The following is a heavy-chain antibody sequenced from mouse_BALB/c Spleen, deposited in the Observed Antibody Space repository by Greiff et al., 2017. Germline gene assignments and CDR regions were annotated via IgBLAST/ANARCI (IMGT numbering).Heavy chain of an antibody. CDR3: ARDGTFDYDGGFAY. V-gene: IGHV5-6-3*01. CDR2: INSNGVST. Sequence: EVHLVGSGGGLVQPGGSLKFSCAASGFTFSSYGMSWVRQTPDKRLELVATINSNGVSTYYPDSVKGRFTISRDNAKNTLYLQMSSLKAEDTAMYYCARDGTFDYDGGFAYWGQGTLVTVSA. CDR1: GFTFSSYG. J-gene: IGHJ3*01. D-gene: IGHD2-4*01.